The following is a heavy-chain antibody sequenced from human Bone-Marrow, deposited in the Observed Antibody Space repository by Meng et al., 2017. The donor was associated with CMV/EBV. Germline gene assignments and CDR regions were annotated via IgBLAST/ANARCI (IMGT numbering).Heavy chain of an antibody. CDR3: TRDSFFVDYYGSGSYDD. D-gene: IGHD3-10*01. V-gene: IGHV3-49*04. CDR1: GFTFGDYA. CDR2: IRSKAYGGTT. J-gene: IGHJ4*02. Sequence: GESLKISCTASGFTFGDYAMSWVRQAPGKGLEWVGFIRSKAYGGTTEYAASVKGRFTISRDDSKSIAYLQMNSLKTEDTAVYYCTRDSFFVDYYGSGSYDDWGQGTLVTVSS.